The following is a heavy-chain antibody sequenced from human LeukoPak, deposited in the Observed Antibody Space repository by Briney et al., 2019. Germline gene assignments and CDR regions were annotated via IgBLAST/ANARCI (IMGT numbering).Heavy chain of an antibody. CDR2: IWYDGSNK. V-gene: IGHV3-33*01. J-gene: IGHJ4*02. CDR1: GFTFSNYG. D-gene: IGHD2-2*01. CDR3: AREAGYCSSASCYEIGY. Sequence: GGALELSLAAAGFTFSNYGMHRGRPAPGKGLGWGAVIWYDGSNKYYADSVKGRFTISRDNSKNTLYLQMNSLRAEDTAVYYCAREAGYCSSASCYEIGYWGQGTLVTVSS.